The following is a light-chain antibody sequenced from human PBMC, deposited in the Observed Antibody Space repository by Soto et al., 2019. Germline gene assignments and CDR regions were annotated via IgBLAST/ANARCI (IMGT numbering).Light chain of an antibody. Sequence: EVVMTQSPATLSVSPGERATLSCRASESVASNSLAWYQQKPGQAPRLLVYGASGRATGIPARFSGSGSGTDFTLTISSLGPEDFAVYYCQQRTNWLTFGGGTKVDIK. CDR1: ESVASNS. V-gene: IGKV3D-20*02. J-gene: IGKJ4*01. CDR2: GAS. CDR3: QQRTNWLT.